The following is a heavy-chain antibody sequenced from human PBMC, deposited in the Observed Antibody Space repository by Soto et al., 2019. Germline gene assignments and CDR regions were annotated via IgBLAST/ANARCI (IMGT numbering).Heavy chain of an antibody. CDR3: AREGEQLGQLDL. D-gene: IGHD6-6*01. CDR1: GGTFSSYA. J-gene: IGHJ5*02. Sequence: QVQLVQSGAEVKKPGSSVKLSCKASGGTFSSYAISWVRQAPGQGLEWMGGIIPIFGTANYAQKFQGRVTITADKCTCTAYMELTSLRSEDTAVYYCAREGEQLGQLDLWGQGTPVTVSS. CDR2: IIPIFGTA. V-gene: IGHV1-69*06.